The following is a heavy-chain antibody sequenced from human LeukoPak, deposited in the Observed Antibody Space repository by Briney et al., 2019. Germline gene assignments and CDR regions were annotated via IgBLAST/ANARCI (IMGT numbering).Heavy chain of an antibody. Sequence: PSETLSLTCTVSGGSISSSSYYWGWIRQPPGKGLEWIGSIYYSGSTYYNPSLKSRVTISVDTSKNQFSLKLSSVTAADTAVYYCARVEVAGTGWFDPWGQGTLVTVSS. V-gene: IGHV4-39*07. J-gene: IGHJ5*02. D-gene: IGHD6-19*01. CDR1: GGSISSSSYY. CDR3: ARVEVAGTGWFDP. CDR2: IYYSGST.